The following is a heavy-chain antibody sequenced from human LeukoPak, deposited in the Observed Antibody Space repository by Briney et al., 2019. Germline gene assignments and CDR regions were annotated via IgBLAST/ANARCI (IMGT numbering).Heavy chain of an antibody. CDR3: AKARIAAAGTGAFDV. CDR1: GFTVSSYG. CDR2: FSATDGSA. Sequence: GGSLRLSCAASGFTVSSYGMTWVRLAPGKGLEWVSAFSATDGSAQYAESVKGRFTISRDISKNSLCLQMNSLRDEDTAVYYCAKARIAAAGTGAFDVWGQGTMVTVSS. D-gene: IGHD6-13*01. J-gene: IGHJ3*01. V-gene: IGHV3-23*01.